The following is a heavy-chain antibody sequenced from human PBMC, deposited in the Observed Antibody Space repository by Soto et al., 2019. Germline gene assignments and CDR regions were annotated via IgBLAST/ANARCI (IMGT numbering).Heavy chain of an antibody. CDR2: ISAYNGNT. V-gene: IGHV1-18*01. D-gene: IGHD6-13*01. J-gene: IGHJ3*02. CDR3: ARDRGVYSSMRVRAFDI. CDR1: GYTFTSYG. Sequence: ASLKVSCKASGYTFTSYGISWVRQAPGQGLEWMGWISAYNGNTNYAQKRQGRVTMTTDTATSTAYMELRSLRSDDTAVYYCARDRGVYSSMRVRAFDIWGQGTMVTVSS.